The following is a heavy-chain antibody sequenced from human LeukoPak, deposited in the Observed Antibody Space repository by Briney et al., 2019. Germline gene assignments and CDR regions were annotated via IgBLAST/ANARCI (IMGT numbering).Heavy chain of an antibody. CDR2: IKQDGSEK. CDR3: ARDGAPDAHCSSSSCAIR. J-gene: IGHJ4*02. CDR1: GFTFSSYS. Sequence: GRSLRLSCAASGFTFSSYSMNWVRQAPGKGLEWVANIKQDGSEKYYVDSVKGRFTISRDNAKNSLYLQMNSLRAEDTAVYYCARDGAPDAHCSSSSCAIRWGQGTLVTVSS. D-gene: IGHD2-2*01. V-gene: IGHV3-7*01.